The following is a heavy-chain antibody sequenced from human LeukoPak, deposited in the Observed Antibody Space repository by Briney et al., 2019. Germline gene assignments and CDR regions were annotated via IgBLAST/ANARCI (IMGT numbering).Heavy chain of an antibody. CDR2: INPSGGST. V-gene: IGHV1-46*01. CDR3: ARARDYGEHDY. J-gene: IGHJ4*02. D-gene: IGHD4-17*01. Sequence: ASVKVSCKASVNTFTSYYMHWVRQAPGQGLEWMGIINPSGGSTNYAQKFQGRVTMTRDTSTSTVYMELSSLRSEDTAVYYCARARDYGEHDYWGQGTLVTVSS. CDR1: VNTFTSYY.